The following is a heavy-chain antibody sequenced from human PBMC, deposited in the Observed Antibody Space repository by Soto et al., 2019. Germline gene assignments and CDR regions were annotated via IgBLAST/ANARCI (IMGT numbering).Heavy chain of an antibody. V-gene: IGHV3-23*01. CDR2: ISGSGGST. D-gene: IGHD3-9*01. CDR3: SKNGLYMRGSVGYPYYDILTGHYYYYYIDV. J-gene: IGHJ6*03. CDR1: GFTFSSYA. Sequence: GGSLRLSCAASGFTFSSYAMSWVRQAPGKGLEWVSAISGSGGSTYYADSVKGRFTISRDNSKNTLYLEMNSLRAEETAVYYCSKNGLYMRGSVGYPYYDILTGHYYYYYIDVWGKGTTVTVSS.